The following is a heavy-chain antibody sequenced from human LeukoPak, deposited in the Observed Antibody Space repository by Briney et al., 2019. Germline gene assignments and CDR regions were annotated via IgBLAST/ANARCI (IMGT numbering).Heavy chain of an antibody. V-gene: IGHV3-23*01. CDR1: GFTFSSYA. D-gene: IGHD3-22*01. Sequence: GGSLRLSCAASGFTFSSYAMSWVRQAPGKGLEWVSAISGSGGSTYYADSVKGRFTISRDNSKNTLYLQMNSLRAEDTAVYYCAKLVLPNYYDSSGYGEFDYWGQGTLVTVSS. CDR2: ISGSGGST. J-gene: IGHJ4*02. CDR3: AKLVLPNYYDSSGYGEFDY.